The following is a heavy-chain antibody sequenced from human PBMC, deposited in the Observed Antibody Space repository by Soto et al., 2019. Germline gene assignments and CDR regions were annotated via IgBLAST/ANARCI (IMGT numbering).Heavy chain of an antibody. V-gene: IGHV3-48*03. CDR2: ISSSGSTI. D-gene: IGHD6-13*01. CDR1: GFTFSSYE. Sequence: GGSLRLSCAASGFTFSSYEMNWVRQAPGKGLEWVSYISSSGSTIYYADSVKGRFTISRDNAKNSLYLQMNSLRAEDTAVYYCARAYEAAAGFYYYGMDVWGQGTTVTVYS. J-gene: IGHJ6*02. CDR3: ARAYEAAAGFYYYGMDV.